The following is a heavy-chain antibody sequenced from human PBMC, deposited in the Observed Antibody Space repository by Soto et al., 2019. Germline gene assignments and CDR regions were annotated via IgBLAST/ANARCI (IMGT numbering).Heavy chain of an antibody. CDR1: GFPFSDYA. Sequence: ALRPACAASGFPFSDYAMSWARQAPGKGLQWVSVISSRGGDTYYADSVRGRFTISRDNSKSTMSLQMSSLRAEDTAIYFCAKDLFPAFSGKEYYYGLDVWGPGSTVTVSS. CDR2: ISSRGGDT. CDR3: AKDLFPAFSGKEYYYGLDV. J-gene: IGHJ6*02. D-gene: IGHD6-19*01. V-gene: IGHV3-23*01.